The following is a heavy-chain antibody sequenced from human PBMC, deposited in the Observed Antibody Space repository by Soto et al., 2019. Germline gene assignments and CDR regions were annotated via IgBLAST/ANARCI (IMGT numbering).Heavy chain of an antibody. CDR3: ARVLDYGDYGGHGMDY. J-gene: IGHJ4*02. CDR2: IIPIFGTA. Sequence: QVQLVQSGAEVKKPGSSVKVSCKASGGTFSSYAISWVRQAPGQGLEWMGGIIPIFGTANYAQKFQGRVTMTADESTSTAYMELSSLRSEDTAVYYCARVLDYGDYGGHGMDYWGQGTLVTVSS. CDR1: GGTFSSYA. D-gene: IGHD4-17*01. V-gene: IGHV1-69*01.